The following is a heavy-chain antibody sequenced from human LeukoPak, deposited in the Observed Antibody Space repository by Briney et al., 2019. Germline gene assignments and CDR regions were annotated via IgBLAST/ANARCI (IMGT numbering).Heavy chain of an antibody. CDR1: GYSFTSYW. Sequence: GESLKISCKGSGYSFTSYWIGWVRQMPGKGLEWMGIIYPGDSDTRYSPSFQGQVTISADKSISTAYLQWSSLKASDTAMYYCARRPGIAAAGTSNGAFDIWGQGTMVTVSS. CDR2: IYPGDSDT. CDR3: ARRPGIAAAGTSNGAFDI. V-gene: IGHV5-51*01. J-gene: IGHJ3*02. D-gene: IGHD6-13*01.